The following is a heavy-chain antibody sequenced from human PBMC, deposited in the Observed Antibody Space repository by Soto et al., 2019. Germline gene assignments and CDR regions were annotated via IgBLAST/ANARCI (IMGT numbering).Heavy chain of an antibody. J-gene: IGHJ6*02. CDR2: ISYDGSNK. CDR1: GFTFSSYA. CDR3: AREERFLEWLSDYYYYGMDV. V-gene: IGHV3-30-3*01. D-gene: IGHD3-3*01. Sequence: GGSLRLSCAASGFTFSSYAMHWVRQAPGKGLEWVAVISYDGSNKYYADSVKGRFTISRDNSKNTLYLQMNSLRAEDTAVYYCAREERFLEWLSDYYYYGMDVRGQGTTVTVSS.